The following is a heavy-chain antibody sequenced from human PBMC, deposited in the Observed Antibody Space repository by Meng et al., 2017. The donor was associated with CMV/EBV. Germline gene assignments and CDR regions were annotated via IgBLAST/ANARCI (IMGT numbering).Heavy chain of an antibody. V-gene: IGHV1-58*01. CDR1: GFTFTSSA. Sequence: KISCKASGFTFTSSAVQWVRQARGQRLEWIGWIVVGSGNTNYAQKLQERVTITRDMSTSTAYMELSSLRSEDTAVYYCAAIPPAISGSYYADAFDIWGQGTMVTVSS. CDR2: IVVGSGNT. CDR3: AAIPPAISGSYYADAFDI. J-gene: IGHJ3*02. D-gene: IGHD1-26*01.